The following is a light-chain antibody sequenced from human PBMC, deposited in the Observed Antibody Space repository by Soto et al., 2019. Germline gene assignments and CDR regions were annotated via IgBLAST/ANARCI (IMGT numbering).Light chain of an antibody. Sequence: EIVLTQSPGTLSLSPGERATLSCRASQSLGSSQLAWYQQKPGQAPKVLIYGASSRATGIPDRFSGSGSGTDFTLTISRLEPEDFAVYYCQQYGDWRKSGQGTKV. V-gene: IGKV3-20*01. CDR3: QQYGDWRK. CDR1: QSLGSSQ. J-gene: IGKJ1*01. CDR2: GAS.